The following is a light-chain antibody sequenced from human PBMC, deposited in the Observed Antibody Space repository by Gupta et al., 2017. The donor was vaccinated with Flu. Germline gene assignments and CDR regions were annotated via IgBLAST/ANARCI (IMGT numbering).Light chain of an antibody. CDR3: NSYAFINNWV. CDR1: SSDVGGYKY. J-gene: IGLJ3*02. V-gene: IGLV2-8*01. Sequence: SVTISCTGTSSDVGGYKYVSWYQQHPGKAPKLMVYEVNTRPAWVTDHFSGSKADNTSSLTFYGLQAEDEDDYYCNSYAFINNWVFGGGTKLTVL. CDR2: EVN.